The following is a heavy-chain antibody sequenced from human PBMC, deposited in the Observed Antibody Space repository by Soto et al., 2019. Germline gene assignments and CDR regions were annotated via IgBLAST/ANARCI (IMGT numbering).Heavy chain of an antibody. D-gene: IGHD2-15*01. CDR3: VITSLVVAAATREDY. CDR1: GFTFSSYW. CDR2: INSDGSST. V-gene: IGHV3-74*01. J-gene: IGHJ4*02. Sequence: EVQLVESGGVLVQPGGSLRLSCAASGFTFSSYWLHWVRQAPGKGLVWVSRINSDGSSTSYADSVKCRFTISRDNAKNTLYQQMNSLRAEDTAVYYCVITSLVVAAATREDYWGQGTLVTVSS.